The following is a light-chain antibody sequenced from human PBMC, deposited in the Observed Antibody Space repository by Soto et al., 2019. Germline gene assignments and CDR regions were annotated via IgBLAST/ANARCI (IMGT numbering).Light chain of an antibody. CDR2: KTS. J-gene: IGKJ4*01. V-gene: IGKV1-5*03. CDR1: QGTGDW. CDR3: KQYSSYPLT. Sequence: DIQMIQSRSTLSASVGGRVHITWPRSQGTGDWLAWYQQKPGKAPKLLIYKTSTLEGGVPSRFSGSGSETEFTLTISSLQPDDFATYSCKQYSSYPLTFGGGTKVDIK.